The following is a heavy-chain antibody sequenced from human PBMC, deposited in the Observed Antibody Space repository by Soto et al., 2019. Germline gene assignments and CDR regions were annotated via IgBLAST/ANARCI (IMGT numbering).Heavy chain of an antibody. Sequence: SGAEVKKPGASVKVSCKASGYTFYSHSISWVRQAPGQGLEWMGRISADNGNTKYAQKFRGRVTMTTDTSTSTVYMELRNLRSDDTAVYYCARCIQQDYYYGMDVWGQGTTVTVSS. J-gene: IGHJ6*02. CDR3: ARCIQQDYYYGMDV. CDR2: ISADNGNT. D-gene: IGHD5-18*01. V-gene: IGHV1-18*01. CDR1: GYTFYSHS.